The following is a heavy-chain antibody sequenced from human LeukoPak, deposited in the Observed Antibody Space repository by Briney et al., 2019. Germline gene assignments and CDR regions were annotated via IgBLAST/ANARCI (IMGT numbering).Heavy chain of an antibody. V-gene: IGHV4-59*02. Sequence: SETLSLTCSVSGGSVSSNYWTWIRQPPGKGLEWIGYIYHSGSTYYNPSLKSRVTISVDRSKNQFSLKLSSVTAADTAVYYCARIWNYVGWFDPWGQGTLVTVSS. CDR3: ARIWNYVGWFDP. CDR1: GGSVSSNY. D-gene: IGHD1-7*01. CDR2: IYHSGST. J-gene: IGHJ5*02.